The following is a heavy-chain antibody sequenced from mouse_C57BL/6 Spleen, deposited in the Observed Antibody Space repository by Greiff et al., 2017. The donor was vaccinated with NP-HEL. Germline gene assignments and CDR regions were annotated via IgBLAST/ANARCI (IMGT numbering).Heavy chain of an antibody. D-gene: IGHD2-4*01. J-gene: IGHJ4*01. Sequence: EVKLMESGPGMVKPSQSLSLTCTVTGYSITSGYDWHWIRHFPGNKLEWMGYISYSGSTNYNPSLKSRISITHDTSKNHFFLKLNSVTTEDTATYYCARGGDYDYDGYAMDYWGQGTSVTVSS. V-gene: IGHV3-1*01. CDR1: GYSITSGYD. CDR3: ARGGDYDYDGYAMDY. CDR2: ISYSGST.